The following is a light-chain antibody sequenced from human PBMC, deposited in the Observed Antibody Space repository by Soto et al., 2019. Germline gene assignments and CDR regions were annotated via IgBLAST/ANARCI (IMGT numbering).Light chain of an antibody. CDR1: SSDVGGYNY. CDR3: SSCTSISTRV. V-gene: IGLV2-14*03. Sequence: QSALTQPASVSGSPGQSITISCTGTSSDVGGYNYVSWYQQHPGKAPKLMIYDVSNRPSGVSNRFSGSKSGNTASLTISGLQAEDEADYYCSSCTSISTRVFGTGTKVTVL. CDR2: DVS. J-gene: IGLJ1*01.